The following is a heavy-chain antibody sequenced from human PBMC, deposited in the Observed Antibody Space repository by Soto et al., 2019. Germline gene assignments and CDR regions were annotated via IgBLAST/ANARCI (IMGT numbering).Heavy chain of an antibody. J-gene: IGHJ4*02. CDR1: GYTFTSYA. D-gene: IGHD3-3*01. CDR3: ATPLRFLEWLSLDY. V-gene: IGHV1-3*01. CDR2: INAGNGNT. Sequence: QVQLVQSGAEVKKPGASVKVSCKASGYTFTSYAMHWXXXXXXXXXXWMGWINAGNGNTKYSQKFXGRVTITRDTSASTAYMELSSLRSEDTXVYYCATPLRFLEWLSLDYWGQGTLVTVSS.